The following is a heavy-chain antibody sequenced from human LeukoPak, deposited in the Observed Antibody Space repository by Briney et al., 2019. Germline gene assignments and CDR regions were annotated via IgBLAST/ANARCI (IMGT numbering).Heavy chain of an antibody. J-gene: IGHJ4*02. D-gene: IGHD2/OR15-2a*01. V-gene: IGHV3-30*04. CDR2: ISYDGSNK. Sequence: AGRSLRLSCAASGFTFSSYAMHWVRQAPGKGLEWVAVISYDGSNKYYADSVKGRFTISRDNSKNTLYLQMNSLRAEDTAVYYCARSMRGFDYWGQGTLGTVSS. CDR3: ARSMRGFDY. CDR1: GFTFSSYA.